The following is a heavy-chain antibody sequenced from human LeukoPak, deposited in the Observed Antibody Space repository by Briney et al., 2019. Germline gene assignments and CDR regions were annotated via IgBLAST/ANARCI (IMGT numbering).Heavy chain of an antibody. CDR2: IYSGGST. CDR1: GFTLSSNY. CDR3: TTSPHDHGPRADY. D-gene: IGHD1-14*01. Sequence: PGGSLRLSCAASGFTLSSNYMSWVRQAPGKGLEWGSVIYSGGSTYYADSVKGRFTISRDNSKNTLYLQMNSLRAEDTAVYYCTTSPHDHGPRADYWGQGTLVTVSS. J-gene: IGHJ4*02. V-gene: IGHV3-53*05.